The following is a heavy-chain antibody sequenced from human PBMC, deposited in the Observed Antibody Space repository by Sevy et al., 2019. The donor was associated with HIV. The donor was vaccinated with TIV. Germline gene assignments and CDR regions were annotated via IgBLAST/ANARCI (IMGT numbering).Heavy chain of an antibody. CDR3: AKVVVGAVPGIHAFDI. V-gene: IGHV3-23*01. J-gene: IGHJ3*02. CDR1: GFTFSSYA. CDR2: NSGSGDST. Sequence: RGCLRLSCAASGFTFSSYAMSWVRQAPGKGLEWVSGNSGSGDSTYYADSVKGRFTNSRDKSKNTLYLQMKSLRADDTAVYYCAKVVVGAVPGIHAFDIWGQGTMVSVSS. D-gene: IGHD1-26*01.